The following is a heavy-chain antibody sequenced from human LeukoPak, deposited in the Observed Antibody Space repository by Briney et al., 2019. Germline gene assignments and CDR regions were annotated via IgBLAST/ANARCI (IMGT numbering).Heavy chain of an antibody. V-gene: IGHV1-18*01. CDR2: ISAYNGNP. CDR1: GYTFTSYG. D-gene: IGHD6-19*01. Sequence: GASVKVSCKASGYTFTSYGISWVRQAPGQGLEWMGWISAYNGNPNYAQKLQGRVTMTTDTSTSTAYMELRSLRSDDTAVYYCARDGGRGWYQDFEAFDIWGQGTMVTVSS. CDR3: ARDGGRGWYQDFEAFDI. J-gene: IGHJ3*02.